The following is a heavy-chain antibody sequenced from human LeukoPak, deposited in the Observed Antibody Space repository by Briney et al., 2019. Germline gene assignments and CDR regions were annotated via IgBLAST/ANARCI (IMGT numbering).Heavy chain of an antibody. CDR2: TYYRSKWYN. CDR1: GDSVCSNSAA. V-gene: IGHV6-1*01. CDR3: ARLTWGYSGYEPAFDI. J-gene: IGHJ3*02. Sequence: SQTLSLTCAISGDSVCSNSAAWNWIRQSPSRGLEWLGRTYYRSKWYNDYAVSVKSRITINPDTSKNQFSLQLNSVTPEDTAVYYCARLTWGYSGYEPAFDIWGQATMVTVSS. D-gene: IGHD5-12*01.